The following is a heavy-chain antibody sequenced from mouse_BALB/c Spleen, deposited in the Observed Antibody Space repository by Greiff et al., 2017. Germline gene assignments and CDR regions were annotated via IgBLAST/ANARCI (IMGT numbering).Heavy chain of an antibody. V-gene: IGHV1-80*01. J-gene: IGHJ2*01. CDR1: GYAFSSYW. Sequence: VQGVESGAELVRPGSSVKISCKASGYAFSSYWMNWVKQRPGQGLEWIGQIYPGDGDTNYNGKFKGKATLTADKSSSTAYMQLSSLTSEDSAVYFCARSNWDYFDYWGQGTTLTVSS. CDR2: IYPGDGDT. CDR3: ARSNWDYFDY. D-gene: IGHD4-1*01.